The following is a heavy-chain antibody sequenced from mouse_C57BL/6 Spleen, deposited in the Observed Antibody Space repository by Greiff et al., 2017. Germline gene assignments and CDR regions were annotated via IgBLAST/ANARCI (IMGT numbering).Heavy chain of an antibody. D-gene: IGHD1-1*01. Sequence: VQLQQPGAELVKPGASVKLSCKASGYTFTSYWMHWVKQRPGRGLEWIGRIDPNSGGPKYNEKFKSKATLTVDKTTSTANMHLSSMTSEDSAVYWWARWGYGSSYGFAYWGQGTLVTVSA. CDR2: IDPNSGGP. J-gene: IGHJ3*01. CDR3: ARWGYGSSYGFAY. V-gene: IGHV1-72*01. CDR1: GYTFTSYW.